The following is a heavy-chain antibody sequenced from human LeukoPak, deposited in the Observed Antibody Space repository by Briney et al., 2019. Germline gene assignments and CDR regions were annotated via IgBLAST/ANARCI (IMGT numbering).Heavy chain of an antibody. J-gene: IGHJ4*02. V-gene: IGHV3-21*01. D-gene: IGHD4-17*01. CDR3: ASSTVTTAYFDY. CDR1: GFTFSSYS. CDR2: ISSSSSYI. Sequence: GGSLRLSCAASGFTFSSYSMNWVRQAPGKGLEWVSSISSSSSYIYYADSVKGRFTISRDNAKNPLYLQMNSLRAEDTAVYYCASSTVTTAYFDYWGQGTLVTVSS.